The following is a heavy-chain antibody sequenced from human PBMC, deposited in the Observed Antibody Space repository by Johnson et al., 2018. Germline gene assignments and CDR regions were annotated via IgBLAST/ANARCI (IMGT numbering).Heavy chain of an antibody. J-gene: IGHJ6*02. CDR1: GFMFRNYW. CDR2: IKKDGSEK. Sequence: VQLVQSGGGLVQPGGSLRLSCVASGFMFRNYWMSWVRQAPGKGLEWVANIKKDGSEKYYVDSVKGRFTISRDNAQTSLFLQMNSLGAGEPAGYYCGGDFTILGGAVQEDGMDAGGQGTTVIVS. V-gene: IGHV3-7*01. D-gene: IGHD3-3*01. CDR3: GGDFTILGGAVQEDGMDA.